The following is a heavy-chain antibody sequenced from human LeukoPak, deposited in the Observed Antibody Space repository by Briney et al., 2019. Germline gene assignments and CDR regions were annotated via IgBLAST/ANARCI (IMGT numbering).Heavy chain of an antibody. V-gene: IGHV4-4*09. CDR2: IFTSGFT. J-gene: IGHJ2*01. CDR3: ARLDTSDWAWYFDL. D-gene: IGHD6-19*01. CDR1: GGSFSSYY. Sequence: SETLSLTCIVSGGSFSSYYWSWIRQPPGKGLELIGYIFTSGFTNYNPSLGSRVTISLDTSKNQFSLKLYSVTAADTAVYYCARLDTSDWAWYFDLWGRGSLVTVSS.